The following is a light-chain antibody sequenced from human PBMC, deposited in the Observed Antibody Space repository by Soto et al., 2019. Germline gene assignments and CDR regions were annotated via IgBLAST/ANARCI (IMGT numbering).Light chain of an antibody. J-gene: IGLJ2*01. V-gene: IGLV2-14*01. CDR2: EVT. Sequence: QSALTQPASVSGSPGQSITISCTVTSSDVGRYNYVSWYQQHPGKAPKLMIYEVTNRPSGVSNRFSASKSGSTASLTISGLQADDEADYYCTSYTGTNTVLFGGGTKLTVL. CDR3: TSYTGTNTVL. CDR1: SSDVGRYNY.